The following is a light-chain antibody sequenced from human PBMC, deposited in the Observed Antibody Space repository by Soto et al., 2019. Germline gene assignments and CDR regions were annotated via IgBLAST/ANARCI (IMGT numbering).Light chain of an antibody. CDR2: DVT. CDR3: SSYTSSSSYV. Sequence: QSALTQPASVSGSPGQSITISCTGTSSDVGGYIYVSWYQQHPGKAPKLMIYDVTSRPSGVSYRFSGSKSGNTPSLTISGLQDADEADHYCSSYTSSSSYVFGTGTKLTVL. V-gene: IGLV2-14*01. CDR1: SSDVGGYIY. J-gene: IGLJ1*01.